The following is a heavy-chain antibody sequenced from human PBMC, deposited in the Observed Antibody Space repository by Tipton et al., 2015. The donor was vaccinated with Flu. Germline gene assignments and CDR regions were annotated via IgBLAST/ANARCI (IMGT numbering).Heavy chain of an antibody. V-gene: IGHV4-39*07. Sequence: TLSLTCTVSGGSIRSSSYYWGWIRQPPGKGPEWIGSMLYGGSTCYNPSLESRVTISLDTSKNQFSLKLSSVTAADTAVYYCARDDSGFNDYWGPGTLVTVSS. D-gene: IGHD3-22*01. J-gene: IGHJ4*02. CDR1: GGSIRSSSYY. CDR3: ARDDSGFNDY. CDR2: MLYGGST.